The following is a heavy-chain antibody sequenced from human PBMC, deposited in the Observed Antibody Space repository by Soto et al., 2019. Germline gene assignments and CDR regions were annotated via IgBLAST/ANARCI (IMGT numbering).Heavy chain of an antibody. CDR1: GFTFSSYS. CDR3: ARDMGVATVGYFDY. V-gene: IGHV3-21*01. CDR2: ISSSSSYI. D-gene: IGHD5-12*01. Sequence: PGGSLRLSCAASGFTFSSYSMNWVRQAPGKGLEWVSSISSSSSYIYYADSVKGRFTISRDNAKNSLYLQMNSLRAEDTAVYYCARDMGVATVGYFDYWGQGTLVTVSS. J-gene: IGHJ4*02.